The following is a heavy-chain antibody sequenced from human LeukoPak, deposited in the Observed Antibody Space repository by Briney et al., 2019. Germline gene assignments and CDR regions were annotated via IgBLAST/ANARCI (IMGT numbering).Heavy chain of an antibody. V-gene: IGHV3-7*01. J-gene: IGHJ4*02. CDR3: AGAIRSDY. D-gene: IGHD2-2*02. CDR2: IKQDGSEK. CDR1: GFTFSSYA. Sequence: GGSLRLSCAASGFTFSSYAMSWVRQAPGKGLEWVANIKQDGSEKYYVDSVKGRFTISRDNAKNSLYLQMNSLRAEDTAVYYCAGAIRSDYWGQGTLVTVSS.